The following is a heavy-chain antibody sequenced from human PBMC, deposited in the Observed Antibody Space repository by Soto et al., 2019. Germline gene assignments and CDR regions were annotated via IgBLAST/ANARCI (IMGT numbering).Heavy chain of an antibody. V-gene: IGHV4-34*01. Sequence: WETLSLTCAVYGGSFTTYYWSWIRQSPGKGLEWIGEINNIGSTNYNPSLKSRVTISVDTSKNQFSLKLNSVTAADTAVYYCARGRSTTVTRRLFVYWGQGTLVTVSS. D-gene: IGHD4-4*01. CDR3: ARGRSTTVTRRLFVY. CDR1: GGSFTTYY. CDR2: INNIGST. J-gene: IGHJ4*02.